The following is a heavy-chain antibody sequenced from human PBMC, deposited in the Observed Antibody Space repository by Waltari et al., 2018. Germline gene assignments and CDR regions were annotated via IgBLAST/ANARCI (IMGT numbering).Heavy chain of an antibody. CDR1: GFSLITSAVG. Sequence: QITLKESGPTLVKPTQTLTLTCSFSGFSLITSAVGVGWIRQPPGKALEGLAVIYWNDDKRYSPSLNSRLTITKDTSKNQVVLTMTNMDPVDTATYYCAHHRGGGNSAVLDYWGQGTLVTVSS. CDR3: AHHRGGGNSAVLDY. J-gene: IGHJ4*02. V-gene: IGHV2-5*01. D-gene: IGHD2-21*02. CDR2: IYWNDDK.